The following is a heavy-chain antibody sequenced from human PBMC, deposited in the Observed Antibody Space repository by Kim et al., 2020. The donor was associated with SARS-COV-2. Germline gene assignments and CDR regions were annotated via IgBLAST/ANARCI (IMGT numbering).Heavy chain of an antibody. D-gene: IGHD5-18*01. J-gene: IGHJ4*02. Sequence: NYHPSLKSRVTMSVDTSKNQFSLKLRSVTAADTAVYYCAREHEDTAMVDYWGQGTLVTVSS. V-gene: IGHV4-4*07. CDR3: AREHEDTAMVDY.